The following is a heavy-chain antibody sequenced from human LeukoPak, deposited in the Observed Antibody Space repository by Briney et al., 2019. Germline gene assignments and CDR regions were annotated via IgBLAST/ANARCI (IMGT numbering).Heavy chain of an antibody. Sequence: PGGSLRLSCAVSGFTVSSKYMSWVRLAPGKGLEWVSAIYAGGSTYYADSVKGRFIISRDNSKNTLYLQMNSLRAEDTAVYYCARDRGTGFDYWGQGTLVTVSS. J-gene: IGHJ4*02. CDR2: IYAGGST. CDR1: GFTVSSKY. V-gene: IGHV3-66*01. CDR3: ARDRGTGFDY.